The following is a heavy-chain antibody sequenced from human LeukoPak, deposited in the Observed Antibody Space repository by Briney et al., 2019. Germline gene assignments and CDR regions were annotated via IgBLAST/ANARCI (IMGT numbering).Heavy chain of an antibody. V-gene: IGHV3-30*04. CDR2: ISYDGSNK. CDR1: GFTFSSYA. CDR3: ARDLGQYYDTSDNWFDP. J-gene: IGHJ5*02. Sequence: GGSLRLSCAASGFTFSSYAMHWVRQAPGKGLEWVTIISYDGSNKYYADSVKGRFTISRDNSKNTLYLQMNSLRTEDTAVYYCARDLGQYYDTSDNWFDPWGQGTLVTVSS. D-gene: IGHD3-22*01.